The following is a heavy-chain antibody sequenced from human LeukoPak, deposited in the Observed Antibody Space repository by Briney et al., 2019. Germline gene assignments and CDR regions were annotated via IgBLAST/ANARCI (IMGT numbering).Heavy chain of an antibody. CDR2: IKQDGSEK. Sequence: GGSLRLSCAASGFTFSSYWMSWVRQAPGKGLEWVANIKQDGSEKYYVDSVKGRFTISRDNSKNTLYLQMNSLRAEDTAVYYCARDYYGSGSYYNLNYFDYWGQGTLVTVSS. D-gene: IGHD3-10*01. CDR1: GFTFSSYW. V-gene: IGHV3-7*01. J-gene: IGHJ4*02. CDR3: ARDYYGSGSYYNLNYFDY.